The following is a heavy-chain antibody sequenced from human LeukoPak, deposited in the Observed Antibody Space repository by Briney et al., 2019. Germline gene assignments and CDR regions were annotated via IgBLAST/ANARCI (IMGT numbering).Heavy chain of an antibody. CDR2: IYYSGST. J-gene: IGHJ4*02. CDR3: ARDRIVAAGTGFDY. CDR1: GGSISSGDYY. Sequence: PSQTLSLTCTVSGGSISSGDYYWSWIRQPPGKGLEWIGYIYYSGSTYYNPSLKSRVTISVDTSKNQFSLKLSSVTAADTAVYYCARDRIVAAGTGFDYWGQGTLVAVSS. V-gene: IGHV4-30-4*08. D-gene: IGHD6-13*01.